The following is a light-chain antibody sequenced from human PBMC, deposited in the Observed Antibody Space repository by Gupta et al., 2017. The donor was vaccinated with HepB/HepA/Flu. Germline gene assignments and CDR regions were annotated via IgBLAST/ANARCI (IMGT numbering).Light chain of an antibody. Sequence: AIQMTQSPSSFSASTGDRVTITCRASQGISNHLVWYQQKPGKAPKLLIFDASTLHSGVPSRFSGSGYGTDFPLTISNRQSEDFASYYCQQDDNYLSWTFGPGTKVEIK. CDR3: QQDDNYLSWT. CDR2: DAS. CDR1: QGISNH. J-gene: IGKJ1*01. V-gene: IGKV1-8*01.